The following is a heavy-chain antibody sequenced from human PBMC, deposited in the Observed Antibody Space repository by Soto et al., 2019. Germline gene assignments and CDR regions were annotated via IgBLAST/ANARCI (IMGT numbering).Heavy chain of an antibody. V-gene: IGHV3-15*07. D-gene: IGHD1-7*01. CDR3: TTFLSISITGTPRMDV. J-gene: IGHJ6*02. CDR1: GFTFSNAW. Sequence: GGSLRLSCAASGFTFSNAWMNWVRQAPGKGLEWVGRIKSKTDGGTTDYAAPVKGRFTISKDDSKNTLYLQMNSLKTEDTAVYYCTTFLSISITGTPRMDVWGQGTTVTVSS. CDR2: IKSKTDGGTT.